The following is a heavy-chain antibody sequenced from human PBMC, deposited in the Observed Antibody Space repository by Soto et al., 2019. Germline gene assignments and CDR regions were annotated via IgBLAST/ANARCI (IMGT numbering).Heavy chain of an antibody. CDR1: GFTFTTYW. V-gene: IGHV3-7*04. Sequence: GGSLRLSCAASGFTFTTYWMNWVRQAPGKGLEWVANIKQDGRDKNYVDSVKGRFTISRDNAKNSLYLQMNSLRPEDTAVYYCARGTPIPGIDYWGQGALVTVSS. D-gene: IGHD2-2*02. J-gene: IGHJ4*02. CDR2: IKQDGRDK. CDR3: ARGTPIPGIDY.